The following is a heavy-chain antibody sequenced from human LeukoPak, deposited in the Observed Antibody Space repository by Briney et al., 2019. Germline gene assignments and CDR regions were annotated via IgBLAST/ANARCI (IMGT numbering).Heavy chain of an antibody. CDR3: AREARYCSSTSCGYY. CDR2: IYHSGST. CDR1: GGSISSSNW. Sequence: SGTLSLTCAVSGGSISSSNWWSWVRQPPGKGLEWIGEIYHSGSTNYNPSLKSRVTISVDTSKNQFSLKLSSVTAADTAVYYCAREARYCSSTSCGYYWGQGTLVTVSS. V-gene: IGHV4-4*02. D-gene: IGHD2-2*01. J-gene: IGHJ4*02.